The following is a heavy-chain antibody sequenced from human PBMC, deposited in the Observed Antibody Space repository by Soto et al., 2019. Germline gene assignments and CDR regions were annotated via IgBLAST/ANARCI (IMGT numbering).Heavy chain of an antibody. CDR1: GYTFSDHD. CDR2: MNPNSGDT. CDR3: ARVGGNWNDDYFDY. V-gene: IGHV1-8*01. J-gene: IGHJ4*02. Sequence: QVQLVQSGAEVKKPGASVKVSCKASGYTFSDHDINWVRQATGQGPEWLGWMNPNSGDTGCAQNFQGRVTMTRDNSIRTAYMELSSLRSEDTAVYYCARVGGNWNDDYFDYWGQGTLVTVSS. D-gene: IGHD1-1*01.